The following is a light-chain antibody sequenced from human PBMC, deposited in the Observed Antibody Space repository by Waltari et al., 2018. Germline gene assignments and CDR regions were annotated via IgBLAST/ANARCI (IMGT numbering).Light chain of an antibody. CDR2: EVT. J-gene: IGLJ1*01. CDR1: SSHVGSYNY. CDR3: ISYAGNNKYV. Sequence: QSALPQPPSASGSPGPSVTISCTGTSSHVGSYNYVPWYQQYPDKAPNLMIYEVTKRPSGVPDRFSGSKSGNTASLTVSGLQAEDEADYYCISYAGNNKYVLGAGTKVTVL. V-gene: IGLV2-8*01.